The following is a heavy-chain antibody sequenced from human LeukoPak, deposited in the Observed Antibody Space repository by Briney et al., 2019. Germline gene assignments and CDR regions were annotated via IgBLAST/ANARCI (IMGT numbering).Heavy chain of an antibody. D-gene: IGHD2-15*01. J-gene: IGHJ4*02. CDR3: ASRYYCSGGSCSTRLW. CDR1: GYTFNSYG. Sequence: ASVKVSCKASGYTFNSYGISWVRQAPGQGLEWMGWISAYNGNTNYAPKLQDRVTITTDTSTTTAYMELRSLRSEDTAVYYCASRYYCSGGSCSTRLWWGQGTLVTVSS. CDR2: ISAYNGNT. V-gene: IGHV1-18*01.